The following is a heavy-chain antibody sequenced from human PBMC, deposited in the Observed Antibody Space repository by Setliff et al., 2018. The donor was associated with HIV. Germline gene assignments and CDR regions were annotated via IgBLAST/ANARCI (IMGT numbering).Heavy chain of an antibody. CDR3: ARHGLSYYGSESYYNGIGY. V-gene: IGHV5-51*01. J-gene: IGHJ4*02. D-gene: IGHD3-10*01. CDR1: GFTFDDYG. Sequence: GGSLRLSCAASGFTFDDYGMSWVRQMPGKGLEWMGIIYPGDSDTRYSPSFQGQVTISADKSINTAYLQWSSLKASDTAIYYCARHGLSYYGSESYYNGIGYWGQGTLVTVSS. CDR2: IYPGDSDT.